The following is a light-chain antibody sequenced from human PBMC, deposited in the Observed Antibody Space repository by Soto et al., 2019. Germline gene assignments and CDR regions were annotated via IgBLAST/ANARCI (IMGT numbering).Light chain of an antibody. CDR3: QQSYSSPQT. Sequence: DIQMTQSPSSLSASVGDRISITCRAGQNINRFLNWYQQKPGKAPKLLIYAASSLRSGVPSRFSGSGSVTDFTLTISSLQPEDFATYYCQQSYSSPQTFGQGTKVEIQ. CDR1: QNINRF. V-gene: IGKV1-39*01. CDR2: AAS. J-gene: IGKJ1*01.